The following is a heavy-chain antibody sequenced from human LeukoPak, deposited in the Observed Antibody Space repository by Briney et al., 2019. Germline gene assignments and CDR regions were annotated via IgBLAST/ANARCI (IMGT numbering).Heavy chain of an antibody. CDR2: ISSSSSTI. D-gene: IGHD3-10*01. CDR3: ARDLRYYYGSGSYYSAFDI. J-gene: IGHJ3*02. V-gene: IGHV3-48*04. Sequence: PGGSLRLSCAASGLTVTNAWMHWFRQAPGKGLEWVSYISSSSSTIYYADSVKGRFTISRDNAKNSLYLQMNSLRAEDTAVYYCARDLRYYYGSGSYYSAFDIWGQGTMVTVSS. CDR1: GLTVTNAW.